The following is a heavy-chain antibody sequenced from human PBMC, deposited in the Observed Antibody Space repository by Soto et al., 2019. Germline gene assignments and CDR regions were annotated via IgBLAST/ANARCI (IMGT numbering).Heavy chain of an antibody. J-gene: IGHJ5*02. CDR2: INHSGST. CDR3: ARMGPIFGVVIIPVEWFDP. CDR1: VGSFSGYY. Sequence: SETLSLSCAVYVGSFSGYYWSWIRQPPGKGLEWIGEINHSGSTNYNPSLKSRVTISVDTSKNQFSLKLSSVTAADTAVYYCARMGPIFGVVIIPVEWFDPWGQGTLVTVSS. D-gene: IGHD3-3*01. V-gene: IGHV4-34*01.